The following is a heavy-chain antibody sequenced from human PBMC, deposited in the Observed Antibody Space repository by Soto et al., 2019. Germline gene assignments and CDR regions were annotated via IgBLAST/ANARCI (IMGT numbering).Heavy chain of an antibody. J-gene: IGHJ3*02. CDR1: GFTVSSKY. Sequence: PGGSLRLSCAASGFTVSSKYMSWVRQAPGKGLEWVSLIRSGGRTYYADSVKGRFTISRDTSENTLHLQMNSLRAEDTAVYYCARLKDGYCSGGSCYSEAFDIWGQGTMVTVSS. CDR2: IRSGGRT. D-gene: IGHD2-15*01. CDR3: ARLKDGYCSGGSCYSEAFDI. V-gene: IGHV3-66*04.